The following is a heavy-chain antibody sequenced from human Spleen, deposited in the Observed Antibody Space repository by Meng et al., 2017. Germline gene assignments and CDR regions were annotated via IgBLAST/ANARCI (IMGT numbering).Heavy chain of an antibody. D-gene: IGHD6-13*01. J-gene: IGHJ4*02. Sequence: QWQLHPGGAGLLHSSEPRSPPCAVYGGSFSGYYWSWIRQPPGKGLEWIGEINHSGSTNYNPSLKSRVTISVDTSKNQFSLKLSSVTAADTAVYYCARSIAAVPFDYWGQGTLVTVSS. CDR1: GGSFSGYY. CDR2: INHSGST. CDR3: ARSIAAVPFDY. V-gene: IGHV4-34*01.